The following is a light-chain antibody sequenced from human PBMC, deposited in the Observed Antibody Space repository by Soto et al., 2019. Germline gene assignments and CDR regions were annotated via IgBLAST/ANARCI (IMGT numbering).Light chain of an antibody. J-gene: IGKJ5*01. CDR3: QQRRNWPPIT. V-gene: IGKV3-15*01. CDR1: QNLRSS. CDR2: GAS. Sequence: VLTKSPSTLSVSQGERATLSCRASQNLRSSLAWYQQKPGQAPTLLIYGASTRATGIPARFSGSGSGTEFTLTISSLQSEDFAVYFCQQRRNWPPITFGQGTRLE.